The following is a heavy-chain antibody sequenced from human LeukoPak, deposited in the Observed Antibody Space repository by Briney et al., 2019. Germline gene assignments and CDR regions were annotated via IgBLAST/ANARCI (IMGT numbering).Heavy chain of an antibody. D-gene: IGHD2-15*01. Sequence: GRSLRLSCAASGFTFSSYAMHWVRQAPGKGLEWVAVISYDGSNKYYADSVKGRFTISRDNSKNTLYLQMNSLRAEDTAVYYCARDGVPLGYCSGGSCYTPFDYWGQGTLVTVSS. CDR2: ISYDGSNK. V-gene: IGHV3-30*04. CDR1: GFTFSSYA. CDR3: ARDGVPLGYCSGGSCYTPFDY. J-gene: IGHJ4*02.